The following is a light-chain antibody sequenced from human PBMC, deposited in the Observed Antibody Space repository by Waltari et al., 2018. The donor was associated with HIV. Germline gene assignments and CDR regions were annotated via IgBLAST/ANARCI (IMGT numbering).Light chain of an antibody. CDR3: QQYGGSST. CDR1: QIVSSS. V-gene: IGKV3-20*01. J-gene: IGKJ4*01. Sequence: DIVLTQSPGTLSLSPGERATLSCRASQIVSSSLAWYQQKPGQAPRLLNAGASSRATGIPDRFSGSGSGTDFTLTINRLEPEDFAVYYCQQYGGSSTFGGGTKVEI. CDR2: GAS.